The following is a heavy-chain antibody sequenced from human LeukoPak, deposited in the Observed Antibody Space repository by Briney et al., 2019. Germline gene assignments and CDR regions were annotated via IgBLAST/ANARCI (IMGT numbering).Heavy chain of an antibody. V-gene: IGHV3-43*02. CDR3: ARESDSSGWYDY. D-gene: IGHD6-19*01. CDR2: SGDGGST. Sequence: GGSLSLSCAASGFTFSNYGMHWVRQAPGKGLEWVSLSGDGGSTFYADSVRGRCTISRDNSKNSLYLQMSSLRSGDTAFYFCARESDSSGWYDYWGQGTLVTVSS. J-gene: IGHJ4*02. CDR1: GFTFSNYG.